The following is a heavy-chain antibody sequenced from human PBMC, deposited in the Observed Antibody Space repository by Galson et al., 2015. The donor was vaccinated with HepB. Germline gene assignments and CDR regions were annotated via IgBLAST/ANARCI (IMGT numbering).Heavy chain of an antibody. J-gene: IGHJ3*02. CDR1: GFTFSSYS. CDR2: ISSSSSYI. CDR3: ARVLGEQWLVTRAFDI. V-gene: IGHV3-21*01. Sequence: SLRLSCAASGFTFSSYSMNWVRQAPGKGLEWVSSISSSSSYIYYADSVKGRFTISRDNAKNSLYLQMNSLRAEDTAVYYCARVLGEQWLVTRAFDIWGQGTMVTVSS. D-gene: IGHD6-19*01.